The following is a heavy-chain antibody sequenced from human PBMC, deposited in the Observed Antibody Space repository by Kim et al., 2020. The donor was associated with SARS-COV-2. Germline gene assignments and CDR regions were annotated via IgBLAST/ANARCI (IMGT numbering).Heavy chain of an antibody. V-gene: IGHV3-23*01. D-gene: IGHD4-17*01. Sequence: GGSLRLSCAASGFTFSNYAMTWVRQAPGKGLEWVSGISRSGGGYYYAESVKGRFTISRDNSKNTLYLQMSSLRAEDTAVYYCAKGENWVTIDYWGQGTLVTVSS. CDR3: AKGENWVTIDY. CDR2: ISRSGGGY. CDR1: GFTFSNYA. J-gene: IGHJ4*02.